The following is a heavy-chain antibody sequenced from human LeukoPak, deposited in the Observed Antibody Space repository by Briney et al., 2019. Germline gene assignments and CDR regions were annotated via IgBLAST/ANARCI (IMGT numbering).Heavy chain of an antibody. CDR3: AKDLSTGTMPFDY. Sequence: GGSLRLSCAASGFTFSSYAMSWVRQAPGKGLEWVSSISGSGSSTDYADSVKGRFTIPRDNSKNTLYLQMNSLRAEDTAIYYCAKDLSTGTMPFDYWGQGTLVTVTS. V-gene: IGHV3-23*01. CDR2: ISGSGSST. CDR1: GFTFSSYA. J-gene: IGHJ4*02. D-gene: IGHD1-7*01.